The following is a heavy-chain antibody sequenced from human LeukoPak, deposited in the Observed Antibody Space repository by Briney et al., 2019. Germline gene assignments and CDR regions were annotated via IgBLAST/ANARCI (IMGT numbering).Heavy chain of an antibody. V-gene: IGHV1-2*02. CDR1: GYTFTSYY. D-gene: IGHD3-9*01. J-gene: IGHJ4*02. CDR2: INPNSGVT. CDR3: ARSADILTGENFDY. Sequence: ASVKVSCKASGYTFTSYYMHWVRQAPGQGLEWMGWINPNSGVTNYAQKFQGRVTMTRDTSISTAYMELSRLRSDDTAVYYCARSADILTGENFDYWGQGTLVTVSS.